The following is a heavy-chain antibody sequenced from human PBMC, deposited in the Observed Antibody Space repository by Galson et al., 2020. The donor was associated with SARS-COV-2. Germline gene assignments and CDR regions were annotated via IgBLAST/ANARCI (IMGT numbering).Heavy chain of an antibody. D-gene: IGHD3-9*01. Sequence: EWVANIKPDGSEKNYVDSVKGRFTISRDNAKNSLYLQMNSLRAEDTAVYYCARGRLYYDILTTYYNKFGNDYWGQGTLVTVSS. V-gene: IGHV3-7*01. J-gene: IGHJ4*02. CDR3: ARGRLYYDILTTYYNKFGNDY. CDR2: IKPDGSEK.